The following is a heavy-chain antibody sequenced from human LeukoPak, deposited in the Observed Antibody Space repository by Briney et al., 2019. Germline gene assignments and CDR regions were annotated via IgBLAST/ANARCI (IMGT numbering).Heavy chain of an antibody. D-gene: IGHD3-10*01. CDR2: IYYSGST. CDR1: GGSVSSGSYY. Sequence: SETLSLTCAVSGGSVSSGSYYWSWIRQPPGKGLEWIGYIYYSGSTNYNPPLKSRVTISVDTSKNQFSLKLSSVTAADTAVYYCARDGYYYGPVDVWGKGTTVTVSS. CDR3: ARDGYYYGPVDV. V-gene: IGHV4-61*01. J-gene: IGHJ6*04.